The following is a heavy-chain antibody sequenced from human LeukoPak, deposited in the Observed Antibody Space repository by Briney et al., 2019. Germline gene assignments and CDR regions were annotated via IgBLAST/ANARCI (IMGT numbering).Heavy chain of an antibody. J-gene: IGHJ4*02. CDR2: IDPSGGST. CDR1: GYTFTRYY. CDR3: ARDLRYCSGGSCSYYFDY. Sequence: ASVKVSCKASGYTFTRYYMHWVRQAPGQGLEWMGIIDPSGGSTSYAQKFQGRVTMTRDTSTSTVYMELSSLRSEDTAVYYCARDLRYCSGGSCSYYFDYWGQGTLVTVSS. D-gene: IGHD2-15*01. V-gene: IGHV1-46*01.